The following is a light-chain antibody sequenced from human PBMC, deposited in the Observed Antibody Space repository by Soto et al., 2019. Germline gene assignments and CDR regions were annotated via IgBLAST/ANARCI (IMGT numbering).Light chain of an antibody. CDR3: CSYAGGGSLV. J-gene: IGLJ3*02. CDR2: EVV. V-gene: IGLV2-23*02. CDR1: KNDIGVYDF. Sequence: QSALTQPPSASGSPGQSVTISCTGTKNDIGVYDFVSWYQHHPGKAPRLIIYEVVQRPSGISNRFSGSKSGNTASLTISGLQAEDEAVYYCCSYAGGGSLVFGGGTKLTVL.